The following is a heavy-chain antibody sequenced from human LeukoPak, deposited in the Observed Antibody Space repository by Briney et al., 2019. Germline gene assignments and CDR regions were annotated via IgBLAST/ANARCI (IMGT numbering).Heavy chain of an antibody. Sequence: GGSLRLSCAVSGFTFRSYWMSWVRQAPGKGLEWVANTKQDGSEKYYVDSVKGRFAISRDNARNSLYLQMNSLRVEDTAVYYCARGAYYYNSGDAFDVWGQGTMVTVSS. D-gene: IGHD3-10*01. V-gene: IGHV3-7*01. CDR1: GFTFRSYW. J-gene: IGHJ3*01. CDR2: TKQDGSEK. CDR3: ARGAYYYNSGDAFDV.